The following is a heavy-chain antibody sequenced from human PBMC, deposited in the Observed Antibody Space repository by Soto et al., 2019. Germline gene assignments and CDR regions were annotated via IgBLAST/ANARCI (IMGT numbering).Heavy chain of an antibody. CDR1: GFTFSHSA. CDR3: ARDLDVRRDAFDI. Sequence: SVKVSCKASGFTFSHSAMQWVRQARGQSLEWIGWIVVGSGNTNYAQKFQERVTISWDMSTNTAYMELSSLRAEDTAVYYCARDLDVRRDAFDIWGQGTMVTVSS. CDR2: IVVGSGNT. V-gene: IGHV1-58*02. D-gene: IGHD6-6*01. J-gene: IGHJ3*02.